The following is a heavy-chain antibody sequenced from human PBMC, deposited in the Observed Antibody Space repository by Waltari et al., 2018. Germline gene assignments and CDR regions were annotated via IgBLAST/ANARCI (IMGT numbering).Heavy chain of an antibody. J-gene: IGHJ6*02. CDR2: IHPNSGGT. V-gene: IGHV1-2*06. D-gene: IGHD3-10*01. CDR3: ARDGGGIWFRDPTPRNGMDV. Sequence: QVQLVQSGAEVKKPGASVKVSCKASGYTFTGYYMHWVRQAPGQGLEWIGRIHPNSGGTNYAQKVQGRVTMTRDTSVSTAYMELSRLRSGDTAVYYCARDGGGIWFRDPTPRNGMDVWGQGTTVTVSS. CDR1: GYTFTGYY.